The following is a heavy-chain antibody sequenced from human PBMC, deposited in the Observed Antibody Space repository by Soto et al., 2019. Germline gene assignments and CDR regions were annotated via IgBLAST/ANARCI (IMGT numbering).Heavy chain of an antibody. CDR3: AKGVVVATTSFQH. CDR1: GFTFSSYG. V-gene: IGHV3-30*18. Sequence: QVQLVESGGGVVQPGRSLRLSCAASGFTFSSYGMHWVRQAPGKGLEWVAVISYDGSDKYYADSVKGRFTISRDNSNNTLYLPMDSLRAEATAVYYCAKGVVVATTSFQHWGQGTLVTVSS. D-gene: IGHD2-15*01. CDR2: ISYDGSDK. J-gene: IGHJ1*01.